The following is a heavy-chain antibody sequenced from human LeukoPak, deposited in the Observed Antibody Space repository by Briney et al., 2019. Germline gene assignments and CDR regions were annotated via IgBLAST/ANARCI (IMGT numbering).Heavy chain of an antibody. J-gene: IGHJ6*03. Sequence: SETLSLTCTVSGGSMTNYYWNWIRQPPGKGREGIGDISASGTTNYNPSLMSRVTISVDTSKNQFPLKLSSVTAADTAVYYCARGLRYCYYYMDVWGKGTTVTVSS. CDR3: ARGLRYCYYYMDV. V-gene: IGHV4-4*09. CDR1: GGSMTNYY. CDR2: ISASGTT.